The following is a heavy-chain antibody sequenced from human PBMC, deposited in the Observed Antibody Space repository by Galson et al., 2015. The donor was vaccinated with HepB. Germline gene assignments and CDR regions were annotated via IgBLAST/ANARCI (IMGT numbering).Heavy chain of an antibody. CDR2: IIPIFGTA. CDR3: ARGSQRGGYDYLDHFDY. J-gene: IGHJ4*02. Sequence: SVKVSCKASGYTFTGYYMHWVRQAPGQGLEWMGGIIPIFGTANYAQKFQGRVTITADESTSTAYMELSSLRSEDTAVYYCARGSQRGGYDYLDHFDYWGQGTLVTASS. V-gene: IGHV1-69*13. D-gene: IGHD5-12*01. CDR1: GYTFTGYY.